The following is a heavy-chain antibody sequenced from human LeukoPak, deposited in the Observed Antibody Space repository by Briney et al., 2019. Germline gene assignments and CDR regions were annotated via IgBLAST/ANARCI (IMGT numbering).Heavy chain of an antibody. Sequence: SETLSLTCTVSGGSISSGGYYWSWIRQPPGKGLEWIGEINHSGSTNYNPSLKSRVTISVDTSKNQFSLKLSSVTAADTAVYYCARLRIYDSSGYFPLEGPWGQGTLVTVS. CDR2: INHSGST. J-gene: IGHJ5*02. CDR3: ARLRIYDSSGYFPLEGP. V-gene: IGHV4-39*07. D-gene: IGHD3-22*01. CDR1: GGSISSGGYY.